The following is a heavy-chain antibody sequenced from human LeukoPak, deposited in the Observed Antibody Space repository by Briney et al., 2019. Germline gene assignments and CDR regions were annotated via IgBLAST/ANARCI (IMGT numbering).Heavy chain of an antibody. J-gene: IGHJ3*02. CDR3: ARDQGAFDI. CDR2: IYYSGST. V-gene: IGHV4-59*01. Sequence: SETLSLTCTVSGGSISGYYWSWIRQPPGKGLEWIGYIYYSGSTNYNPSLKSRVTISVDTSKNQFSLKLSSVTAADTAVYYCARDQGAFDIWGQGTMVTVSS. CDR1: GGSISGYY.